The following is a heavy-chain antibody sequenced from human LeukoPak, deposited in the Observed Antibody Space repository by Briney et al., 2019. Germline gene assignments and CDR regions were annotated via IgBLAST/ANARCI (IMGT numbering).Heavy chain of an antibody. D-gene: IGHD2-21*01. Sequence: PSETLSLTCSVSVGSFSNNLWNWIRQSPGKGLEWIGYINYSGKTNYNASLKGRVTIGIETSKKQFSLRLSSVTAADTAVYYCAKVKYSLRNYFDYWGQGTLVTVSS. CDR2: INYSGKT. CDR1: VGSFSNNL. CDR3: AKVKYSLRNYFDY. V-gene: IGHV4-59*01. J-gene: IGHJ4*02.